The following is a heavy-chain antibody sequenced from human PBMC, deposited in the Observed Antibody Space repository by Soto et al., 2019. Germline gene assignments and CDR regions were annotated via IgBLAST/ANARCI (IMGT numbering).Heavy chain of an antibody. D-gene: IGHD4-4*01. CDR2: SSGSGNYT. CDR1: GFTFSTYS. V-gene: IGHV3-21*01. Sequence: GGSLRLSCSASGFTFSTYSRNWVRQASGKGLEYISSSSGSGNYTHYADFLRGRFTISRDTAKTSLYLQMNSLRAEHTAPSSCARAGINNYNEYYFD. CDR3: ARAGINNYNEYYFD. J-gene: IGHJ4*01.